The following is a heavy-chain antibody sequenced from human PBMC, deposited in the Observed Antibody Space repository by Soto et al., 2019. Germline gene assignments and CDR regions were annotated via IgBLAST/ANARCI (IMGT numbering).Heavy chain of an antibody. Sequence: QVQLQESGPGLVKPSQTLSLTCTVSGGSISSGGYYWSWIRQHPGKGLEWIGYIYYSGSTYYNPSLKSRVTISVDTSKNHFSLKLSSVTAADTAVYYCARDRIAVAGTDWFDPWGQGTLVTVSS. CDR3: ARDRIAVAGTDWFDP. J-gene: IGHJ5*02. CDR2: IYYSGST. V-gene: IGHV4-31*03. D-gene: IGHD6-19*01. CDR1: GGSISSGGYY.